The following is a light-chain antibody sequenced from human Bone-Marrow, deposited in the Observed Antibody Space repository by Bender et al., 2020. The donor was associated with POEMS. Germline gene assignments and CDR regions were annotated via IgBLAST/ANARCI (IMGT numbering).Light chain of an antibody. CDR2: EDN. Sequence: QSALTQPASVSGSPGQSITISCTGVTTNVGTYNLVSWYQQHPGKAPKLMISEDNKRPSGVSNRFSGSRSGNTASLTISGLQAEDEADYYCCAFTDINTFAYVFGSGTTVTVL. V-gene: IGLV2-23*02. CDR3: CAFTDINTFAYV. J-gene: IGLJ1*01. CDR1: TTNVGTYNL.